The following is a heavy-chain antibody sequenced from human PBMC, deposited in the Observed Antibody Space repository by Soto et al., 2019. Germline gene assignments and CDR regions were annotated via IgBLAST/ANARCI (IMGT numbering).Heavy chain of an antibody. CDR2: ITSSSDAI. D-gene: IGHD4-17*01. J-gene: IGHJ6*02. CDR1: GFPFRSYE. CDR3: ASASGEGYYYYGMNV. V-gene: IGHV3-48*03. Sequence: GGSLRLSCAVSGFPFRSYEMNWVRQAPGKGPEWVSYITSSSDAIYYAAAVKGRFTISSDNAKNSLYLQMNSLRAEDTAVYYCASASGEGYYYYGMNVWGQGTTVTVSS.